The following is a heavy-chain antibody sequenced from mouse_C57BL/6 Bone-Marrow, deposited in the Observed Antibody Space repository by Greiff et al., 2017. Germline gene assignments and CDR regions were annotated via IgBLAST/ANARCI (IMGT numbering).Heavy chain of an antibody. D-gene: IGHD2-14*01. CDR1: GYTFTSYW. J-gene: IGHJ2*01. V-gene: IGHV1-69*01. CDR2: IDPSDSYT. CDR3: ARNYGYDAGDY. Sequence: QVQLKQPGAELVMPGASVKLSCKASGYTFTSYWMHWVKQRPGQGLEWIGEIDPSDSYTNYNQKFKGKSTLTVDKSSSTAYMQLSSLTSEDSAVYYCARNYGYDAGDYWGQGTTLTVSS.